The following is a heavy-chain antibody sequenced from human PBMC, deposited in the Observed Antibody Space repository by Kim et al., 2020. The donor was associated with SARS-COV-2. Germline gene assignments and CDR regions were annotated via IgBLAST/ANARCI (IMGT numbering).Heavy chain of an antibody. CDR1: GYTFTSYA. D-gene: IGHD4-17*01. CDR2: INACNGNT. Sequence: ASVKVSCKASGYTFTSYAMHWVRQAPGQRLEWMGWINACNGNTKYSQKFQGRVTITRETSASTAYMKLSSLRSEDTAVYYCARWLRWRTNWFDPWGQGTLVTVS. V-gene: IGHV1-3*01. J-gene: IGHJ5*02. CDR3: ARWLRWRTNWFDP.